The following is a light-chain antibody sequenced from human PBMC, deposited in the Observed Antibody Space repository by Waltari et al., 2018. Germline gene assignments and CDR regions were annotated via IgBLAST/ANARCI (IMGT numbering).Light chain of an antibody. CDR2: AAS. Sequence: DIQLTQSPSFLSASVGDRVTITCRASQGISSYLAWYQQKPGKAPKLLIYAASTLQSGVQSRFSGSGSGTEFTLTISSLQPEDFATYYCQQLNSYLPITFGQGTRLEIK. J-gene: IGKJ5*01. V-gene: IGKV1-9*01. CDR3: QQLNSYLPIT. CDR1: QGISSY.